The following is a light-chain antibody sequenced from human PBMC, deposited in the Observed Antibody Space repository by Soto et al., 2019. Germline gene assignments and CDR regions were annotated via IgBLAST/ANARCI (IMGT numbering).Light chain of an antibody. Sequence: EIVLTQSPGTLSLSPGARATLSCRASPSISSTPLAWSQQRPGQAPKLPIDGASTRATAIPGRFPGSGSGTDFTLTTRSLEPEDFPVDYGDQYCRPPLTFGGGTKVDVK. CDR3: DQYCRPPLT. J-gene: IGKJ4*01. V-gene: IGKV3-20*01. CDR1: PSISSTP. CDR2: GAS.